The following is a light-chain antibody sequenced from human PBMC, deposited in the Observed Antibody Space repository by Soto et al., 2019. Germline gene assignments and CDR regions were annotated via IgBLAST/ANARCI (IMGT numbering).Light chain of an antibody. CDR3: VQHNSYPRT. V-gene: IGKV1-17*01. Sequence: DIQMTQSPSSLSASVGDRVTITCRASQGIGGDAGWYQQKPGKPPKRLLYATSTLQSGIPPRFSGGGFGTEFTLTISSLQPEDFETYYCVQHNSYPRTFGQGTRVEMK. J-gene: IGKJ1*01. CDR2: ATS. CDR1: QGIGGD.